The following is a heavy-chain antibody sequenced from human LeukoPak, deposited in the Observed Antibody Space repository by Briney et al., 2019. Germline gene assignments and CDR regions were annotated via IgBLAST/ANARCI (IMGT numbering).Heavy chain of an antibody. CDR2: INPSGGST. D-gene: IGHD2-8*01. CDR1: GYTFTSYY. V-gene: IGHV1-46*01. Sequence: ASVKVSCKASGYTFTSYYMHLVRQAPGQGLEWMGIINPSGGSTSYAQKFQGRVTMTRDMSTSTVYMELSSLRSEDTAVYYCARAGPYCTNGVCYVPNIDYWGQGTLVTVSS. CDR3: ARAGPYCTNGVCYVPNIDY. J-gene: IGHJ4*02.